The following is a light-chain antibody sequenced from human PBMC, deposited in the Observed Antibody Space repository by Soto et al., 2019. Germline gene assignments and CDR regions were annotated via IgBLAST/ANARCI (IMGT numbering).Light chain of an antibody. J-gene: IGLJ2*01. V-gene: IGLV1-40*01. CDR3: QSYDSSLSGVV. CDR1: SSNIGAGYD. CDR2: GNS. Sequence: QAVVTQPPSVSGAPGQRVTISCTGSSSNIGAGYDVHWYQQLPGTAPKLLIYGNSNRPSGVPDRFSGSKSGTSASLAITGLQAEDEADYYFQSYDSSLSGVVXGGGTKLTVL.